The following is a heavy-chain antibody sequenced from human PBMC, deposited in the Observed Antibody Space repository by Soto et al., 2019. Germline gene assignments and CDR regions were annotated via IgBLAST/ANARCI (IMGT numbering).Heavy chain of an antibody. CDR2: FSGSGGST. J-gene: IGHJ6*03. CDR1: GFTFRSYA. Sequence: PGGSLRLSCAASGFTFRSYAMSWVRQAPGKGLEWVSAFSGSGGSTYYADSVKGRFTISRDNSKNTLYLQMNSLRAEDTAVYYCAKAGIYDFWSGYTLYYYYYYMDVWGKGTTVTVSS. D-gene: IGHD3-3*01. CDR3: AKAGIYDFWSGYTLYYYYYYMDV. V-gene: IGHV3-23*01.